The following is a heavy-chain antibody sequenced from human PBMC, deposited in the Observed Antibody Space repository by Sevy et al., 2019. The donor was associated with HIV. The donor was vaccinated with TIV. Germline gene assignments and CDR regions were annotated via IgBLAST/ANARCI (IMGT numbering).Heavy chain of an antibody. CDR3: ARDPTIYASGWYYFDY. J-gene: IGHJ4*02. D-gene: IGHD6-19*01. V-gene: IGHV3-30*04. Sequence: GGSLRLSCAASGFTFRNYAIHWVRQAPGKGLEWVAVISHDGSHKYPADSVKGRFTISRDNSKNTLYLQMNSLRAEETAMYYCARDPTIYASGWYYFDYWGQGTLVTVSS. CDR1: GFTFRNYA. CDR2: ISHDGSHK.